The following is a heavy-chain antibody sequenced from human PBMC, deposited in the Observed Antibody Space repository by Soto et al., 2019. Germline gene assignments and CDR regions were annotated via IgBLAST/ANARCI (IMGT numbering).Heavy chain of an antibody. Sequence: VGSLRLSCAASGFTFSSAWFNWVRQAPGKGLEWVGRIKSQNDGGTTDYAAPVRDRFTISKDDSKNTLYRQMNSLKTEETGVFFCKTELPAFIPQVDSWGQGTLVTVSS. V-gene: IGHV3-15*07. D-gene: IGHD2-21*01. J-gene: IGHJ4*02. CDR1: GFTFSSAW. CDR2: IKSQNDGGTT. CDR3: KTELPAFIPQVDS.